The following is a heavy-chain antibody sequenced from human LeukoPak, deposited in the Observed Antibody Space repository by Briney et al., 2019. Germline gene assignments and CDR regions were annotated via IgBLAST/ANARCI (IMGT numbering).Heavy chain of an antibody. CDR2: ISTSGTYM. Sequence: GGSLRLSCAASGLTFSGYIMHWVRQAPGKGLEWVSSISTSGTYMDYADSVKGRFIISRDNSKNSLFLQMNSLRAEDTAVYSCARGIAAAGHGMDVWGQGTTVTVSS. V-gene: IGHV3-21*01. D-gene: IGHD6-13*01. CDR3: ARGIAAAGHGMDV. CDR1: GLTFSGYI. J-gene: IGHJ6*02.